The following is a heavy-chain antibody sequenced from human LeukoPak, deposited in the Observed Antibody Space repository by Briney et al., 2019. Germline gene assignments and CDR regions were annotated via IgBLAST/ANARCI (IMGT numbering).Heavy chain of an antibody. D-gene: IGHD2-2*01. CDR2: ISYDGSNK. J-gene: IGHJ6*03. V-gene: IGHV3-30*12. CDR1: GFTFDDYG. Sequence: GGSLRLSCAASGFTFDDYGMSWVRQAPGKGLEWVAVISYDGSNKYYADSVKGRFTISRDNSKNTLYLQMNSLRAEDTAVYYCARVGVVPADYYYYYMDVWGKGTTVTVSS. CDR3: ARVGVVPADYYYYYMDV.